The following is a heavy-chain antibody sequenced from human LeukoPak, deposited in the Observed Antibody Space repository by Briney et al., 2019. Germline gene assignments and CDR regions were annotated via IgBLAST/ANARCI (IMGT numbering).Heavy chain of an antibody. D-gene: IGHD2-15*01. J-gene: IGHJ3*02. V-gene: IGHV3-53*01. CDR1: GFTVSSKY. CDR3: ARETPVLSGGDAFDI. CDR2: IYSGGST. Sequence: GGSLRLSCAASGFTVSSKYMSWVRQAPGKGLEWVSVIYSGGSTYYADSVKGRFTISRDNSKNTLYLQMNSLRAEDTAAYYCARETPVLSGGDAFDIWGQGTMVTVSS.